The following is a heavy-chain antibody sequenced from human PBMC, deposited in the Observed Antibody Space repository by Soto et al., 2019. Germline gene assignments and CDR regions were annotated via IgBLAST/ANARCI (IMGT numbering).Heavy chain of an antibody. CDR3: ARGMWPDRFAN. CDR1: GESLNSYY. CDR2: FYQGGST. V-gene: IGHV4-34*01. J-gene: IGHJ5*02. D-gene: IGHD2-21*01. Sequence: HVQLRQGGAGLLKPSDTLSLTCAVYGESLNSYYWSWILQAPGKGLEWIGEFYQGGSTHYNPSVKSRVTISVDLSSQQFSLKLTSVTAADTATCYCARGMWPDRFANWGQGTLVTVSS.